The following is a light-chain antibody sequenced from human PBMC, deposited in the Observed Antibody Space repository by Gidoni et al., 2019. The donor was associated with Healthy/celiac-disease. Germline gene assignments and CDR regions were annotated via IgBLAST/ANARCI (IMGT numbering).Light chain of an antibody. CDR3: QQSYSTPPT. CDR1: QSISRY. V-gene: IGKV1-39*01. Sequence: DIQMTQSPSSLSASVGDRVTITCRASQSISRYLNWYQPKPGKAPKLLIYAASSWQSGVPSRFSGSGSGTDFTLTISSLQPEDFATYYCQQSYSTPPTFGQGTKVEIK. J-gene: IGKJ1*01. CDR2: AAS.